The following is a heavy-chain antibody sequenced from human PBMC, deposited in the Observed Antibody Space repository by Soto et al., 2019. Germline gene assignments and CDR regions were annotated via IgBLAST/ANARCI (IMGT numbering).Heavy chain of an antibody. CDR2: ISSSSSYI. V-gene: IGHV3-21*01. CDR3: APKLYDSSGYWFDP. Sequence: EVQLVESGGGLVKPGGSLRLSCAASGFTFSSYSMNWVRQAPGKGLEWVSSISSSSSYIYYADSVKGRFTISRDNAKNSLYLQMNSLRAEDTAVYYCAPKLYDSSGYWFDPWGQGTLVTVSS. CDR1: GFTFSSYS. D-gene: IGHD3-22*01. J-gene: IGHJ5*02.